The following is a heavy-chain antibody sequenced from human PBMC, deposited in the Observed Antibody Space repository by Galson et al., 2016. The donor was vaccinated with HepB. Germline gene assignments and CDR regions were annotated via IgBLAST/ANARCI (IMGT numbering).Heavy chain of an antibody. CDR1: GFTFKIYG. CDR3: AKGDLLTGSTWGYYLDY. V-gene: IGHV3-33*03. D-gene: IGHD3-9*01. Sequence: SLRLSCAASGFTFKIYGVHWVRQAPGKGLEWVATIWSDENNRYYGDSVKGRFSISRDNSKNTAYLQMNSLRVADTAVYYCAKGDLLTGSTWGYYLDYWGQGTLVSVSS. J-gene: IGHJ4*02. CDR2: IWSDENNR.